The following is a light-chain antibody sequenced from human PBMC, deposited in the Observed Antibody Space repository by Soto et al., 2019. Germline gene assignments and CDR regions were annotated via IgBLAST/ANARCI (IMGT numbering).Light chain of an antibody. J-gene: IGKJ5*01. V-gene: IGKV3-15*01. CDR1: QSVSSN. Sequence: EIVMTQSPASLSVSPGERATLSCRASQSVSSNLAWYQQKPGQAPRLLIYGASTRATGIPARFSGSGSGTEFTLTISSLQSEGFAVYYCQQYNNWPWITFGQGTRLEIK. CDR2: GAS. CDR3: QQYNNWPWIT.